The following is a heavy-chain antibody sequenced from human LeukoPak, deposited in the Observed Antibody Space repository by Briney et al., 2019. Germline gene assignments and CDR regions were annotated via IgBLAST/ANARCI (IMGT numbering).Heavy chain of an antibody. D-gene: IGHD3-22*01. V-gene: IGHV3-23*01. Sequence: PGGSLRLSGTASGFLFNSQAMSWVRQAPGKRLEWVSHISGDGGNTYYADSLKGRFIVSRDNAKNTLFLQMNSLRVEDTAVYYCGKDHYFDRSGFLANWGQGTLVIVSS. CDR2: ISGDGGNT. J-gene: IGHJ1*01. CDR3: GKDHYFDRSGFLAN. CDR1: GFLFNSQA.